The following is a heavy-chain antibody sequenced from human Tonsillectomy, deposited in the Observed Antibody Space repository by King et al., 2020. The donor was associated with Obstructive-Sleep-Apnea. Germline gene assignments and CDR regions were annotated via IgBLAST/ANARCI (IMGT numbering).Heavy chain of an antibody. D-gene: IGHD2-15*01. J-gene: IGHJ4*02. CDR1: GGTFSCDA. CDR3: ARSDCSGGTCYFPSDY. Sequence: QLVQSGADMKKPGSSVKVSCKASGGTFSCDAISWVRQAPGQGLEWMGGIIAVLGLANYAPKFQGRVTITADKSTGTAYMELSSLRSEDTAVYYCARSDCSGGTCYFPSDYWGQGTLVTVSS. CDR2: IIAVLGLA. V-gene: IGHV1-69*09.